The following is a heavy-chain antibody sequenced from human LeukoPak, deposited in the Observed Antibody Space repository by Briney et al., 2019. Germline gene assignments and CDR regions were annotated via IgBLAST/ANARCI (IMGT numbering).Heavy chain of an antibody. D-gene: IGHD4-17*01. J-gene: IGHJ4*02. Sequence: GGTLRLSCEASGFTFSSYGMTWVRQAPGKGLEWISSISGSGRSTYHADSVKGRFTISRGNAKNSLYLQMNSLRAEDTAVYYCARAHPGDYGDFQFDYWGQGTLVTVSS. CDR1: GFTFSSYG. V-gene: IGHV3-48*01. CDR3: ARAHPGDYGDFQFDY. CDR2: ISGSGRST.